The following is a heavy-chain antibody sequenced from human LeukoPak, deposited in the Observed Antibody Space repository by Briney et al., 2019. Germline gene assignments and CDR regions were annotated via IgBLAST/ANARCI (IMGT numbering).Heavy chain of an antibody. D-gene: IGHD3-10*01. J-gene: IGHJ4*02. CDR1: GYTFTSYG. Sequence: ASVKVSCKASGYTFTSYGISWVRQAPGQGLEWMGWISAYNGNTNYAQKLLGRVTMTTDTSTSTAYMELRSLRSDDTAVYYCARGISGGLLKYYFDYWGQGTLVTVSS. CDR3: ARGISGGLLKYYFDY. CDR2: ISAYNGNT. V-gene: IGHV1-18*01.